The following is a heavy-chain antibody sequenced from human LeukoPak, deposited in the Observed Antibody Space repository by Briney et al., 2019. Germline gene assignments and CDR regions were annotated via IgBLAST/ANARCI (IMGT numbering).Heavy chain of an antibody. CDR3: ARRVGYCSSTSCFEYYFDY. Sequence: PSETLSLTCAVYGGSFSGYYWSWLRQPPGKGLEWIGEINHSGSTNYNPSLKSRVTISVDTSKNQFSLKLSSVTAADTAVYYCARRVGYCSSTSCFEYYFDYWGQGTLVTVSS. J-gene: IGHJ4*02. CDR2: INHSGST. V-gene: IGHV4-34*01. CDR1: GGSFSGYY. D-gene: IGHD2-2*01.